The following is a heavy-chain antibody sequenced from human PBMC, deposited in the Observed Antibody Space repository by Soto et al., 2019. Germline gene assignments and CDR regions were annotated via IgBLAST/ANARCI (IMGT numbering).Heavy chain of an antibody. V-gene: IGHV1-3*01. CDR1: GYTFTSYA. CDR2: LNAGNCNT. D-gene: IGHD6-13*01. CDR3: ARMISIAAAGTDY. J-gene: IGHJ4*02. Sequence: QVQLVQSGAEVKKPGASVKVSCKASGYTFTSYAMHWVRQAPGQRIEWMGWLNAGNCNTKYSQKFQGRVTITSDTSASTAYMELRSLRSEDTAVYYCARMISIAAAGTDYWGQGTLVIVSS.